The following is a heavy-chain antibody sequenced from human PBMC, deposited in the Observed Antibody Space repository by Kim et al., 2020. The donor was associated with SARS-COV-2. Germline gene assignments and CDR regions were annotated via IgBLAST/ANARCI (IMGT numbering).Heavy chain of an antibody. CDR1: GFTFSSFA. Sequence: GGSLRLSCAASGFTFSSFAMHWVRQAPGKGLEWVALIWYDGNYKYYTDSVMGRFTISRDNSKNTLYLQMNSLRAEDTAVYYCAKGGIAVPGTLGFNYWGQGTLVTVSS. D-gene: IGHD6-19*01. V-gene: IGHV3-33*06. CDR2: IWYDGNYK. CDR3: AKGGIAVPGTLGFNY. J-gene: IGHJ4*02.